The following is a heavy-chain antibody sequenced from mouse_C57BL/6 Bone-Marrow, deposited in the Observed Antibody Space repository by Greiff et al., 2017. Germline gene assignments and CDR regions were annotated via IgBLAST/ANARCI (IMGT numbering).Heavy chain of an antibody. J-gene: IGHJ1*03. V-gene: IGHV6-3*01. CDR3: TADDYGSRHWYFDV. CDR2: IRLKSDNYAT. D-gene: IGHD1-1*01. Sequence: EVKLVESGGGLVQPGGSMKLSCVASGFTFSNYWMNWVRQSPEKGLEWVAQIRLKSDNYATHYAESVKGRFTISRDDSKSSVYLQMNNLRAEDTGIYYCTADDYGSRHWYFDVWGTGTTVTVSS. CDR1: GFTFSNYW.